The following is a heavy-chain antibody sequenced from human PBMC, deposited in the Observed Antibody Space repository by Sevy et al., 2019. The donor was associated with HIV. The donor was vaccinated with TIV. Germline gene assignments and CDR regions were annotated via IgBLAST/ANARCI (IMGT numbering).Heavy chain of an antibody. V-gene: IGHV3-21*01. CDR2: ISSSSTYI. D-gene: IGHD2-2*02. Sequence: GGSLRLSCAASGFTFNTNSMNWVRQAPGKGLEWVSSISSSSTYIYYADSVKGRFTISRDNAKNSLYLQMNSLRAEDTAVYYYSRDLVLPTTIDYFYYGMDVWGQGTTVTVSS. J-gene: IGHJ6*02. CDR1: GFTFNTNS. CDR3: SRDLVLPTTIDYFYYGMDV.